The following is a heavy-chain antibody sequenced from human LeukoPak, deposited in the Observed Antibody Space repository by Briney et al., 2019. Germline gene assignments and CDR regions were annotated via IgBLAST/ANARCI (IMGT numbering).Heavy chain of an antibody. CDR1: GGSISSSSYY. CDR3: ARHGTMVTRTGWFDP. J-gene: IGHJ5*02. D-gene: IGHD4/OR15-4a*01. V-gene: IGHV4-39*01. CDR2: IYYSGST. Sequence: PSETLSLTCTVSGGSISSSSYYWGWIRQPPGKGLEWIGSIYYSGSTYYNPSLKSRVTISVDTSKNQFSLKLSSVTAADTAVYYCARHGTMVTRTGWFDPWGQGTLVTVSS.